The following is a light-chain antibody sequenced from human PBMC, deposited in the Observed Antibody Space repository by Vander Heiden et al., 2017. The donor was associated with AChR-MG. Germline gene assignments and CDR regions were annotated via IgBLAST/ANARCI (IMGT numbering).Light chain of an antibody. J-gene: IGLJ2*01. CDR1: SSDIGFYNY. CDR3: SSYADRYTFV. Sequence: QSALTQPRPVSGSPGHSVTIACSGTSSDIGFYNYVSWYQQHPGKAPKLMIYDVSRRPSGVPDRFSGSKSGNAASLTISGLQAEDEADYYCSSYADRYTFVFGGGTKLTVL. V-gene: IGLV2-11*01. CDR2: DVS.